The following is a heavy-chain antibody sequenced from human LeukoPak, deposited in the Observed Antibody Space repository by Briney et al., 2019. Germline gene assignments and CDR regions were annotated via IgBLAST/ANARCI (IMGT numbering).Heavy chain of an antibody. CDR1: GGSISSGDYY. J-gene: IGHJ6*02. D-gene: IGHD3-10*01. CDR3: ARGGSGSYYDHYYYYYGMDV. V-gene: IGHV4-30-4*01. Sequence: SETLSLTCTVSGGSISSGDYYWSWLRQPPGKGLEWIGYIYYSGSTYYNPSLKSRVTISVDTSKNQFSLKLSSVTAADTAVYYCARGGSGSYYDHYYYYYGMDVWGQGTTVTVSS. CDR2: IYYSGST.